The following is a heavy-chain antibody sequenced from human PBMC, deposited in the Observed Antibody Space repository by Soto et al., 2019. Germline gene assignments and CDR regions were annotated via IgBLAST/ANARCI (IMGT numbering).Heavy chain of an antibody. D-gene: IGHD1-26*01. CDR2: LSNTGRRT. J-gene: IGHJ4*02. CDR1: VFPFGANA. Sequence: EVQVLESGGGLVQPGGSLRLSCVVSVFPFGANAMSWVRQAPGKGLEWVSGLSNTGRRTSYADSVKGWFSISRDKYENTVYLQMNSLRVEDTAVYYCATEMGATQGLFDNWGQGTLVTVSS. V-gene: IGHV3-23*01. CDR3: ATEMGATQGLFDN.